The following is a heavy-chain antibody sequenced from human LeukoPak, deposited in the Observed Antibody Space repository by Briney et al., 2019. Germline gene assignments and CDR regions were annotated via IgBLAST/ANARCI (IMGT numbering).Heavy chain of an antibody. D-gene: IGHD3-9*01. V-gene: IGHV3-30-3*01. CDR2: ISYDGSNK. J-gene: IGHJ6*02. Sequence: GGSLRLSCAASGFTFSSYAMHWVRQAPGKGLEWVAVISYDGSNKYYADSVKGRFTISRDNSKNTLYLQMNSLRAEDTAVYYCARGEGFDWLSLMGSLRYYYYGMDVWGQGTTVTVSS. CDR3: ARGEGFDWLSLMGSLRYYYYGMDV. CDR1: GFTFSSYA.